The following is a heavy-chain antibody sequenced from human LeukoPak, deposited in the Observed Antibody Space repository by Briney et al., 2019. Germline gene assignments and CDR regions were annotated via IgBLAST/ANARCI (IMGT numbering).Heavy chain of an antibody. J-gene: IGHJ3*02. CDR2: LSSNGGNT. Sequence: GGSLRLSCSASGFTFTNYAMHWVRQAPGKGLEYVSGLSSNGGNTYHADSVKGRFTISRDNPNNTLYLQMSSLRPEDTAVYYCARDSGRFDVFDIWGQGTMVTVSS. D-gene: IGHD3-10*01. CDR1: GFTFTNYA. V-gene: IGHV3-64D*09. CDR3: ARDSGRFDVFDI.